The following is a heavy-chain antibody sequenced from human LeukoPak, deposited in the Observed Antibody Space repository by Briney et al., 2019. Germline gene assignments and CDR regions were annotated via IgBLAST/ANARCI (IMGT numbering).Heavy chain of an antibody. J-gene: IGHJ4*02. CDR2: IYASGST. V-gene: IGHV4-4*07. CDR1: GGSISSYY. Sequence: SETLSLTCTVSGGSISSYYWSWIRQPAGKGLEWIGRIYASGSTRYNPSLKSRVTISVDTSKNQFSLKLNSVTAADTAVYYCARVTGYMIEDYFDYWGQGILVTVSS. CDR3: ARVTGYMIEDYFDY. D-gene: IGHD3-9*01.